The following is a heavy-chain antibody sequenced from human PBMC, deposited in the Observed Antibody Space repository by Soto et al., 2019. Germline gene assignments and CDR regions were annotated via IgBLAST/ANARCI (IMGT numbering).Heavy chain of an antibody. J-gene: IGHJ2*01. CDR1: GGSISGGVHS. D-gene: IGHD2-8*01. CDR2: IFDSGST. V-gene: IGHV4-30-4*01. CDR3: AREIMPLTNDWYFDL. Sequence: QVQLQESGPGLVKPSETLSLTCTVSGGSISGGVHSWSWIRQPPGKGLEWIGHIFDSGSTYYNQSLKSRLTISVATSKNQFSLRLSSVTAADTAVYYCAREIMPLTNDWYFDLWGRGTLVTVSS.